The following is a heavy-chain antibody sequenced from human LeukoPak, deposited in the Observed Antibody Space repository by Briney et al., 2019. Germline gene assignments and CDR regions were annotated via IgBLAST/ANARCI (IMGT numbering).Heavy chain of an antibody. CDR1: GFTFSNFA. D-gene: IGHD3-22*01. CDR3: AREVSEGFDF. J-gene: IGHJ4*02. V-gene: IGHV3-21*01. Sequence: PGGSLRLSCATSGFTFSNFAMNWIRQAPGKGLEWVSSFGTRSTSIYHAGSVKGRFAISRDNAKNSLYLQMNSLRAEDTAVYYCAREVSEGFDFWGQGTLVTVSS. CDR2: FGTRSTSI.